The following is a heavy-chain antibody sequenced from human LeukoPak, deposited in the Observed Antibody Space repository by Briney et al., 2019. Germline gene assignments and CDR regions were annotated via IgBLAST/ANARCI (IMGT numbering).Heavy chain of an antibody. CDR2: INHSGST. J-gene: IGHJ6*03. CDR1: GGSISSNSYY. Sequence: SETLSLTCAVSGGSISSNSYYWSWIRQPPGKGLEWIGEINHSGSTNYNPSLKSRVTISVDTSKNQFSLKLSSVTAADTAVYYCARGVNSGSYYQDYYYYMDVWGKGTTVTVSS. CDR3: ARGVNSGSYYQDYYYYMDV. V-gene: IGHV4-39*07. D-gene: IGHD1-26*01.